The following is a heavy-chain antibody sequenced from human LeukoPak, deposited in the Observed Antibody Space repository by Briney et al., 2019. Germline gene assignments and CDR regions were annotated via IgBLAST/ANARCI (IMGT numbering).Heavy chain of an antibody. J-gene: IGHJ4*02. Sequence: ASVKVSCKASGYTFTGYYMHWVRQAPGQGLEWMGWINPNSGGTNYAKKFQGRVTMTRDTSISTAYMELSRLRSDDTAVYYCARVLSGYGYFDYWGQGTLVTVSS. CDR1: GYTFTGYY. V-gene: IGHV1-2*02. D-gene: IGHD5-18*01. CDR2: INPNSGGT. CDR3: ARVLSGYGYFDY.